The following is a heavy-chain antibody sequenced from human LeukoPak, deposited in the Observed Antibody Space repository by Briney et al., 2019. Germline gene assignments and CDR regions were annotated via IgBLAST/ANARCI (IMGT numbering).Heavy chain of an antibody. V-gene: IGHV3-11*01. CDR3: ARDGHAYGRGSPHS. Sequence: GGSLRLSCAASGFTFSDYYMSWIRQAPGKGLEWVSYISSSGSTKYYADSVKGRFTISRDNAKNSYLQMNSLRAEDTAVYYCARDGHAYGRGSPHSWGQGTLVTVSS. D-gene: IGHD3-10*01. CDR2: ISSSGSTK. J-gene: IGHJ4*02. CDR1: GFTFSDYY.